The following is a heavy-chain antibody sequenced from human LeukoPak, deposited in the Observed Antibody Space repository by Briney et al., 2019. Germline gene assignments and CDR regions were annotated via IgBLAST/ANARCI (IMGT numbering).Heavy chain of an antibody. CDR2: IWYDGSNK. D-gene: IGHD3-22*01. CDR3: ARDGSSGYRYYFDY. J-gene: IGHJ4*02. Sequence: GGSLRLPCAASGFTFSSYGMHWVRQAPGKGLEWVAVIWYDGSNKYYADSVKGRFTISRDNSKNTLYLQMNSLRAEDTAVYYCARDGSSGYRYYFDYWGQGTLVTVSS. CDR1: GFTFSSYG. V-gene: IGHV3-33*01.